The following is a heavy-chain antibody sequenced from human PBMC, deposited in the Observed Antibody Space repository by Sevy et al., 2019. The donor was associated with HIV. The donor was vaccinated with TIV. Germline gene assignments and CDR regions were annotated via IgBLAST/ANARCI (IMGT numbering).Heavy chain of an antibody. CDR1: EITFSDHG. J-gene: IGHJ4*02. D-gene: IGHD3-16*02. CDR3: ARSMISFGGLVDN. V-gene: IGHV3-48*01. CDR2: ISGTGTI. Sequence: GGSLRLSCAASEITFSDHGMNWVRQTPGKGLEWISYISGTGTIYYTDSVKGRFAISGDNGKKLLYLQMNSLRADDTAVYYCARSMISFGGLVDNWGQGTLVTVSS.